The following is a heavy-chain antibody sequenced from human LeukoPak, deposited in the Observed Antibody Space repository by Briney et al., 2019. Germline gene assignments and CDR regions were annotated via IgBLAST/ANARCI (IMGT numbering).Heavy chain of an antibody. CDR3: ARDDRLWFGELLPDY. Sequence: ASVKVSCKASGYTFTGYYMHWVRQAPGQGLEWMGWINPNSGGTNYAQKFQGRVTMTRDTSISTACMELSRLRSDDTAVYYCARDDRLWFGELLPDYWGQGTLVTVSS. V-gene: IGHV1-2*02. D-gene: IGHD3-10*01. CDR2: INPNSGGT. J-gene: IGHJ4*02. CDR1: GYTFTGYY.